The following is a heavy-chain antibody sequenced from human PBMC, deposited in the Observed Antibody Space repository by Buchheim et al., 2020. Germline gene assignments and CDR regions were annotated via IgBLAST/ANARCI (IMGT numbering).Heavy chain of an antibody. CDR2: IYFSGST. CDR1: GGSISSSSYY. J-gene: IGHJ4*02. D-gene: IGHD2-15*01. CDR3: AKQGVVVVAATPSEFDY. V-gene: IGHV4-39*01. Sequence: QLQLQESGPGLVKPSETLSLTCTVSGGSISSSSYYWGWIRQPPGKGLAWIGSIYFSGSTYYNPSLKSRVTISVDTSKNQFSLKLSSVTAADTAVYYCAKQGVVVVAATPSEFDYWGQGTL.